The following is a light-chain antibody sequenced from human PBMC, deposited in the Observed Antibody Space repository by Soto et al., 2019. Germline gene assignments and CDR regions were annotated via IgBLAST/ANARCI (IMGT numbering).Light chain of an antibody. Sequence: IVLTQSPGTLSLSPGERATLSCRASQNIRSRYVAWYQQKSGQAPRLLIFAASNRVTGIPDRFSGSGSGTDFTLTITRLAPDDFAVYYCQQYDSSPGYTFGPGTKLEI. CDR3: QQYDSSPGYT. J-gene: IGKJ2*01. V-gene: IGKV3-20*01. CDR1: QNIRSRY. CDR2: AAS.